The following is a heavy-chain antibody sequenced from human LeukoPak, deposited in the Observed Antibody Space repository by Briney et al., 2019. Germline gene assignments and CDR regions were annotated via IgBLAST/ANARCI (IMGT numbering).Heavy chain of an antibody. D-gene: IGHD3-22*01. V-gene: IGHV1-18*01. Sequence: GASVKVSCKASGYTFTSYGISWVRQAPGQGLEWMGWISAYNGNTNYAQKLQGRVTMTTDTSTSTAYMELRSLRSDDTAVYYCARDRETYYYDSSGYSYSLHFDYWGQGTLVTVSS. CDR2: ISAYNGNT. CDR3: ARDRETYYYDSSGYSYSLHFDY. CDR1: GYTFTSYG. J-gene: IGHJ4*02.